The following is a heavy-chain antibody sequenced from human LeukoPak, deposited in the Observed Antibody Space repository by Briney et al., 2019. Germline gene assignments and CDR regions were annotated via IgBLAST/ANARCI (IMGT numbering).Heavy chain of an antibody. Sequence: GGSLXLSCAASGLTFSSYTMSWVRQAPGKGLEWVSAISAGGGNTYYADSVKGRFTISRHNSKNTLYLQMNSLRAEDTAVYSCAVPQWELLNWGQGTLVTVSS. CDR1: GLTFSSYT. J-gene: IGHJ4*02. D-gene: IGHD1-26*01. CDR2: ISAGGGNT. CDR3: AVPQWELLN. V-gene: IGHV3-23*01.